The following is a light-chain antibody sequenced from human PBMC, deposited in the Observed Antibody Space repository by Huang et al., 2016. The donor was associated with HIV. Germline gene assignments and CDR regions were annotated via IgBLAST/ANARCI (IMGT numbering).Light chain of an antibody. CDR2: VSS. V-gene: IGKV1-39*01. CDR1: QDIGSH. CDR3: QHSYVSLGYT. Sequence: DIQMTQSPSFLSASVGDRVTLTCRTSQDIGSHLNWYQQRPGRAPKLLIYVSSTLQSGVPSRFSGGGSGTDFTLTISNLQPEDFATYYCQHSYVSLGYTFGQGTKLEI. J-gene: IGKJ2*01.